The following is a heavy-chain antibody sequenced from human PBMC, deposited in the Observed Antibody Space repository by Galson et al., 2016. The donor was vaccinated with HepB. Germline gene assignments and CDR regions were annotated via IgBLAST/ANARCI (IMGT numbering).Heavy chain of an antibody. CDR1: GFIFDDYS. V-gene: IGHV3-9*01. D-gene: IGHD2-15*01. Sequence: SLRLSCAASGFIFDDYSMHWARQIPGKGLEWVSGINWNSARVDYAGSVKGRFTISRDKNSLFLQMNSLRPEDTALYYCAKEDGGFNFDPWGQGTLVTVSS. J-gene: IGHJ5*02. CDR3: AKEDGGFNFDP. CDR2: INWNSARV.